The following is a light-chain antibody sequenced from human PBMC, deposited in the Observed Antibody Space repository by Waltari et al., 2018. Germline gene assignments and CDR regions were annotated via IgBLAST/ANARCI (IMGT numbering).Light chain of an antibody. CDR3: TSYTGSVTDV. CDR2: QVT. J-gene: IGLJ1*01. Sequence: QSALTQPASVSGSPGQSITISCTGTTSDVGGYNYFSWYQPHPGKAPKLMIYQVTNRPSGVSNRFSGSKSGNTASLTISGLQAEDEADYYCTSYTGSVTDVFGTGTKVTVL. CDR1: TSDVGGYNY. V-gene: IGLV2-14*01.